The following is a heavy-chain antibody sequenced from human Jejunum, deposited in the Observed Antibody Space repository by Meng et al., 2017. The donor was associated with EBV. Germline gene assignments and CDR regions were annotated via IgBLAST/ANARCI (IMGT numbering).Heavy chain of an antibody. Sequence: QGHRVQSGAEVKKPGASVKVSCKASGYTLTNYALHWVRQAPGQGLEWMGYISAGSGDTKNSQKFQGRVTFTRDTSASTVYMELSSLRSEDTAMYYCARGSSWNRGDYWGQGTLVTVSS. CDR2: ISAGSGDT. D-gene: IGHD6-13*01. V-gene: IGHV1-3*01. J-gene: IGHJ4*02. CDR3: ARGSSWNRGDY. CDR1: GYTLTNYA.